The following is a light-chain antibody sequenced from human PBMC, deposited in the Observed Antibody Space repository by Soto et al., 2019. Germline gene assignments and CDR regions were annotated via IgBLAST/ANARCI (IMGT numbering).Light chain of an antibody. CDR3: QQYNNWPLT. J-gene: IGKJ4*01. Sequence: EIVITQSPSTVSVSPGERATLSCRASQSVSDNLAWYQQKPGQAPRLRIYGASTRATGIPARFSGSGSGTEFTLTISSLQSEDFAVYYCQQYNNWPLTFGGGTKVDIK. CDR1: QSVSDN. V-gene: IGKV3D-15*01. CDR2: GAS.